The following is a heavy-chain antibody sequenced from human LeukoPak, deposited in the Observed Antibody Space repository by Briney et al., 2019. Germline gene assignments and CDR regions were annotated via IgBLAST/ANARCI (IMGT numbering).Heavy chain of an antibody. D-gene: IGHD3-9*01. V-gene: IGHV1-8*01. CDR1: GYTFTSYD. Sequence: ASVKVSCKASGYTFTSYDINWVRQATGQGLEWMGWMNPNSGNTGYAQEFQGRVTMTRNTSISTAYMELSSLRSEDTAVYYCARGLSDILTGYYIFYWGQGTLVTVSS. CDR2: MNPNSGNT. CDR3: ARGLSDILTGYYIFY. J-gene: IGHJ4*02.